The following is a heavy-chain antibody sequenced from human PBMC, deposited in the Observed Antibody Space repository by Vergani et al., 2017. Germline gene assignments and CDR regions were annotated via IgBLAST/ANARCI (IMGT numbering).Heavy chain of an antibody. V-gene: IGHV3-23*01. D-gene: IGHD3-10*01. CDR3: ARRDYYGSGSYDY. Sequence: VQLQQWGAGLLKPSETLSLTCAVYGGSFSGYYWSWIRQPPGKGLEWVSAISGSGGSTYYADSVKGRFTISRDNSKNTLYLQMNSLRAEDTAVYYCARRDYYGSGSYDYWGQGTLVTVSS. CDR1: GGSFSGYY. CDR2: ISGSGGST. J-gene: IGHJ4*02.